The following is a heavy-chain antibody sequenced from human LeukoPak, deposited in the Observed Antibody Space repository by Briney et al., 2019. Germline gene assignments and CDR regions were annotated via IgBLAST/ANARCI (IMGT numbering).Heavy chain of an antibody. CDR3: AKDNPMYSSSSDF. CDR2: ISGSGGST. J-gene: IGHJ4*02. D-gene: IGHD6-6*01. Sequence: GGSLRLSCAASGFTFSSYAMSWVRQAPGKGLEWVSAISGSGGSTYYADSVKDRFTISRDNSKNTLYLQMNSLRAEDTAIYYCAKDNPMYSSSSDFWGQGTLVTVSP. CDR1: GFTFSSYA. V-gene: IGHV3-23*01.